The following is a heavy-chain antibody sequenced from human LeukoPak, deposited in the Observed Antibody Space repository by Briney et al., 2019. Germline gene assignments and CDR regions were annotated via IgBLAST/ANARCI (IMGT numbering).Heavy chain of an antibody. Sequence: PSETLSLTCAVYGGSFSGYDWGWIRQPPGKGLEWIGEINHSGITNYNPSFESRVTISVDASKNQFSLKLTSMTAADTAVYYCARVRFRGKDDYWGQGILVTASS. J-gene: IGHJ4*02. CDR3: ARVRFRGKDDY. D-gene: IGHD4-23*01. V-gene: IGHV4-34*01. CDR1: GGSFSGYD. CDR2: INHSGIT.